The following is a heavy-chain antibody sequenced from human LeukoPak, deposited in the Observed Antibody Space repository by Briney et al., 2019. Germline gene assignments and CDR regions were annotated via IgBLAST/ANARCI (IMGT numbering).Heavy chain of an antibody. CDR3: ARRLREPDVIDI. CDR2: SSAYNGDT. Sequence: ASVKVSCKASGYSFTGYGMSWVRQAPGQGLEWMGWSSAYNGDTNYAQNLQGRVTMATDTSTSTAYMELRSLRSDDTAVYYCARRLREPDVIDIWGQGTMVTVSS. V-gene: IGHV1-18*01. J-gene: IGHJ3*02. D-gene: IGHD1-26*01. CDR1: GYSFTGYG.